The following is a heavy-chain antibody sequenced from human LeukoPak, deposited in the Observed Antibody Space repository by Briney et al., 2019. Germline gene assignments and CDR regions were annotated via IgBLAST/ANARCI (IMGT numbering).Heavy chain of an antibody. CDR2: IYYSGST. CDR1: GGSISSYY. V-gene: IGHV4-59*01. D-gene: IGHD3-22*01. CDR3: ARVVVIIKTPSLYYFDY. J-gene: IGHJ4*01. Sequence: SETLSLTCTVSGGSISSYYWSWIRQPPGKGLEWIGYIYYSGSTNYNPSLKSRVTISVDTSKNQFSLKLSSVTAADTAVYYCARVVVIIKTPSLYYFDYWGHGTLVTVSS.